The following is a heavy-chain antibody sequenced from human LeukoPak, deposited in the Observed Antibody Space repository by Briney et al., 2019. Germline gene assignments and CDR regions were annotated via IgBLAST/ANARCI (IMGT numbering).Heavy chain of an antibody. CDR2: ISSSSSYI. V-gene: IGHV3-21*01. Sequence: KTGGSLRLSFAASGFTFSSYSMNWVRQAPGKGLEWVSSISSSSSYIYYADSVKGRFTISRDNAKNSLYLQMNSLRAEDTAVYYCARIGIAAAGTIDYWGQGTLVTVSS. J-gene: IGHJ4*02. CDR3: ARIGIAAAGTIDY. CDR1: GFTFSSYS. D-gene: IGHD6-13*01.